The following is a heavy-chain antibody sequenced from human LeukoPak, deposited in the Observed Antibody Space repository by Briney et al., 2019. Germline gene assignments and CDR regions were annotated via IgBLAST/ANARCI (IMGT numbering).Heavy chain of an antibody. J-gene: IGHJ4*02. V-gene: IGHV4-59*08. D-gene: IGHD6-19*01. CDR1: GGSKSTYY. Sequence: SETLSLTCTVSGGSKSTYYWSWIRQPPGKGLEWIGYIYYSGSTYYNPSLKSRVTISVDTSKNQFSLKLSSVTAADTAVYYCARAHSSGLIDYWGQGTLVTVSS. CDR2: IYYSGST. CDR3: ARAHSSGLIDY.